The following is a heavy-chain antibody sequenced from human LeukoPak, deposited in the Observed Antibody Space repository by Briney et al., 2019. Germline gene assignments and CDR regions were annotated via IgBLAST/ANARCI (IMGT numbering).Heavy chain of an antibody. V-gene: IGHV4-39*01. D-gene: IGHD2-2*03. CDR3: ASGYFVHTFDF. CDR2: IYYSGST. Sequence: MASETLSLTCAVSGGSISSNSYYWGWIRQPPGKGLEWIGSIYYSGSTYYNPSLKSRVTISVDTSRNQFFLKLTSVTAADTAIFYCASGYFVHTFDFWGQGTLGTVSS. CDR1: GGSISSNSYY. J-gene: IGHJ4*02.